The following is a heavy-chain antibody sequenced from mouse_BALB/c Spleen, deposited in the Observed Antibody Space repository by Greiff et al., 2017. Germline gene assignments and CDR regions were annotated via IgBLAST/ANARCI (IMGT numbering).Heavy chain of an antibody. V-gene: IGHV2-4-1*01. J-gene: IGHJ4*01. Sequence: VNLVESGPGLVQPSQSLSITCTVSGFSLTSYGVHWVRQSPGKGLEWLGVIWSGGSTDYNAAFISRLSISKDNSKSQVFFKMNSLQADDTAIYYCARNLDDYDEAMDYWGQGTSVTVSS. CDR3: ARNLDDYDEAMDY. CDR1: GFSLTSYG. CDR2: IWSGGST. D-gene: IGHD2-4*01.